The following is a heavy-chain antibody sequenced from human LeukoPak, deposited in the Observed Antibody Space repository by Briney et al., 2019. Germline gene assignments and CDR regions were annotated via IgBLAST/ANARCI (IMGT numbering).Heavy chain of an antibody. CDR2: IYHSGST. CDR1: GYSISSGYL. V-gene: IGHV4-38-2*02. Sequence: SETLSLTCTVSGYSISSGYLWGWIRQPPGKGLEWIGSIYHSGSTYYNPSLKSRVILSVDTSKNQFSLKLSSVTAADAAVYYCARDTTTGDLDSWGQGSLVTVSS. CDR3: ARDTTTGDLDS. D-gene: IGHD7-27*01. J-gene: IGHJ5*01.